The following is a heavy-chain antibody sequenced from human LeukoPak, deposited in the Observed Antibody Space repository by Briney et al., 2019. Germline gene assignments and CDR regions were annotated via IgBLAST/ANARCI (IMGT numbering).Heavy chain of an antibody. CDR2: IIPILGIA. D-gene: IGHD3-16*01. J-gene: IGHJ4*02. CDR3: ATGGIESSFDY. Sequence: SVKVSCKASGGTFSSYAISWVRQAPGQGLEWMGRIIPILGIANYAQKFQGRVTITADKSTSTAYIELSSLRSEDTAVYYCATGGIESSFDYWGQGTLVTVSS. V-gene: IGHV1-69*04. CDR1: GGTFSSYA.